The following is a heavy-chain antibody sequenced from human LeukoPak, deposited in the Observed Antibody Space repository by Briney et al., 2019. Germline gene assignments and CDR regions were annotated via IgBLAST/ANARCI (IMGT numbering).Heavy chain of an antibody. CDR1: GFTFSSRDW. D-gene: IGHD1-26*01. V-gene: IGHV3-7*01. CDR3: ARSLSGSYAYYFDY. Sequence: GGSLRLSCVASGFTFSSRDWMTWVRQAPGKGLEWVANIKQDGSEKYYVDSVKGRFTISRDNAKNSLYLQMNSLRAEDTAVYYCARSLSGSYAYYFDYWGQGTLVTVSS. CDR2: IKQDGSEK. J-gene: IGHJ4*02.